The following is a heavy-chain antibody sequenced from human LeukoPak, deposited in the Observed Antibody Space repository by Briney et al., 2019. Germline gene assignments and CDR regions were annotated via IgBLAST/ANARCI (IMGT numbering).Heavy chain of an antibody. V-gene: IGHV1-18*01. D-gene: IGHD2-2*01. CDR2: ISAYNGNT. CDR3: ARSWPIVVVPAASAAGDY. CDR1: GYTFTSYG. Sequence: ASVKVSCKASGYTFTSYGICWVRQAPGQGLEWMGCISAYNGNTNYAQKLQGRVTMTTDTSTSTTYMELRSLRSDDTAVYYCARSWPIVVVPAASAAGDYWGQGTLVTVSS. J-gene: IGHJ4*02.